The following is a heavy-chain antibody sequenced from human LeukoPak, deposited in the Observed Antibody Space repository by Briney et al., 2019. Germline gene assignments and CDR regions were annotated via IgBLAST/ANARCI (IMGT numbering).Heavy chain of an antibody. CDR3: ARRFYGSAMDV. Sequence: GASVKVSCKTSGYSFTSYNLHWVRQAPGQRLEWMGIIKPSGGNTNYAQKFQGRVTMTRDTSTSTVYMELSSLKSEDTAVYYCARRFYGSAMDVWGKGTTVTISS. J-gene: IGHJ6*03. D-gene: IGHD3-10*01. CDR2: IKPSGGNT. V-gene: IGHV1-46*01. CDR1: GYSFTSYN.